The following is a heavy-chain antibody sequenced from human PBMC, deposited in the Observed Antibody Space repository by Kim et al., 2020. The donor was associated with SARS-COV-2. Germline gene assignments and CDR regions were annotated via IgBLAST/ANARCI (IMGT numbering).Heavy chain of an antibody. CDR3: AREDYYYYYGMDV. CDR2: IKQDGSEK. V-gene: IGHV3-7*01. Sequence: GGSLRLSCAASGFTFSSYWMSWVRQAPGKGLEWVANIKQDGSEKYYVDSVKGRFTISGDNAKNSLYLQMNSLRAEDTAVYYCAREDYYYYYGMDVWGQGTTVTVSS. CDR1: GFTFSSYW. J-gene: IGHJ6*02.